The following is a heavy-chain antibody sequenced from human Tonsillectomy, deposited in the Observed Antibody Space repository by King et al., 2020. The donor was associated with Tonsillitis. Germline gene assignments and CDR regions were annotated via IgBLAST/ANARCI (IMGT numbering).Heavy chain of an antibody. D-gene: IGHD3-3*01. J-gene: IGHJ6*02. V-gene: IGHV3-53*04. CDR3: ARVRLHGTIFGWYDYYGMDV. Sequence: QLVQSGGGLVQPGGSLRLSCAASGFTVSSNYMSWVRQAPGKGLEWVSVIYSGGSTYYADYVKGRFTISRHNCKNTLYLQMNSRRAEDTAVYYCARVRLHGTIFGWYDYYGMDVWGPGTTVTVSS. CDR2: IYSGGST. CDR1: GFTVSSNY.